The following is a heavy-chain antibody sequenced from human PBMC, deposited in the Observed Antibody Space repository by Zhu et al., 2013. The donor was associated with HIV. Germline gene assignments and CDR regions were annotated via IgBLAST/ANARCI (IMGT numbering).Heavy chain of an antibody. Sequence: QVQLVQSGAEVKKPGASVRVSCKALGYSLIDYYIHWVRQAPGQEFEWLGWISPKSGITKYSETFQGRVTMTRDTSVSAVFLDLTTLTSDDTAVYFCARGPMVGVGGDWFDPWGQGTLVSVSS. V-gene: IGHV1-2*02. CDR3: ARGPMVGVGGDWFDP. J-gene: IGHJ5*02. CDR1: GYSLIDYY. D-gene: IGHD1-26*01. CDR2: ISPKSGIT.